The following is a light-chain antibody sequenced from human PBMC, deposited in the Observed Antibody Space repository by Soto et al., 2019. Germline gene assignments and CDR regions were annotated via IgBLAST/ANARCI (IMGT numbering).Light chain of an antibody. CDR2: EVS. CDR1: SSDVGGYNY. V-gene: IGLV2-8*01. CDR3: SSYAGSNNLV. Sequence: QSVLTQPPSASGSPGQSVTISCPGTSSDVGGYNYVSWYQQHPGKAPKLMIYEVSKRPSGVPDRFSGSKSGNTASLTVSGLQAEDEADYYCSSYAGSNNLVFGTGTKVTVL. J-gene: IGLJ1*01.